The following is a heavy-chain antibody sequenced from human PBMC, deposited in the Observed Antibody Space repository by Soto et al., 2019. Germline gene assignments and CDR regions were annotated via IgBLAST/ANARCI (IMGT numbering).Heavy chain of an antibody. Sequence: PGGSPRLACAASGLSFRISWMHWARQAPGKGLVWVSRINSDGSSTSYAGSVKGRFTISRDNAKNTLYLQMNSLRAEDTAVYYCXRTSLVVAAATREDYWGQGTLVTVS. D-gene: IGHD2-15*01. V-gene: IGHV3-74*01. CDR2: INSDGSST. CDR1: GLSFRISW. CDR3: XRTSLVVAAATREDY. J-gene: IGHJ4*02.